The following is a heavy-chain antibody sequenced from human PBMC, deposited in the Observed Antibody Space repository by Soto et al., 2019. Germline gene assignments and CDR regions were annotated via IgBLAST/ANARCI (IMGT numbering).Heavy chain of an antibody. D-gene: IGHD3-3*01. J-gene: IGHJ6*02. CDR2: INHSGST. V-gene: IGHV4-34*01. Sequence: SETLSLTCAVYGGSFSGYYWSWIRQPPGKGLERIGEINHSGSTNYNPSLKSRVTISVDTSKNQFSLKLSSVTAADTAVYYCARCPKYYDFWSGSALMNYYYGMDDWGQGTTVTVSS. CDR3: ARCPKYYDFWSGSALMNYYYGMDD. CDR1: GGSFSGYY.